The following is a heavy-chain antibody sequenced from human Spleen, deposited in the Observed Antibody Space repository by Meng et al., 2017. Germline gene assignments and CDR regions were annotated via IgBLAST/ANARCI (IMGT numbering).Heavy chain of an antibody. D-gene: IGHD1-26*01. CDR3: AREGGDSASPDY. J-gene: IGHJ4*02. V-gene: IGHV1-2*06. CDR1: GYTFLDYW. CDR2: IIPKSGDT. Sequence: ASVLVICKASGYTFLDYWLHWVRRAPGQGLEWMGRIIPKSGDTHYAQRFQGRVTMTGDTSISTAYMELSGLRTDDTAMYYCAREGGDSASPDYWGQGTLVTVSS.